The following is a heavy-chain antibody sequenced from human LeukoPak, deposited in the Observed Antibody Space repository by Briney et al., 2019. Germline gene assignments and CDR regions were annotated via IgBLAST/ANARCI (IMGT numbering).Heavy chain of an antibody. V-gene: IGHV4-39*07. Sequence: SETLSLTCSVSGGSITSSSYYWGWIRQPPEKGLEWIGSIYYTGGTYYNPSLKSRVTISVDTSKNQFSLKLSSVTAADTAVYYCARGYYYDSSGYYYPPSGWGQGTLVTVSS. D-gene: IGHD3-22*01. CDR3: ARGYYYDSSGYYYPPSG. CDR2: IYYTGGT. J-gene: IGHJ4*02. CDR1: GGSITSSSYY.